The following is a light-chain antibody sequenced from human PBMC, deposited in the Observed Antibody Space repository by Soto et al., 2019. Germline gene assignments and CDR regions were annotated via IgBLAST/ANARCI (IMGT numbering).Light chain of an antibody. CDR2: AAS. CDR1: QGISNY. J-gene: IGKJ1*01. Sequence: DIQMTQSPSSLSASVGDRVTITCRASQGISNYLAWYQQKPGTVPKLLISAASTLQTGVPSRFSGGGSGTYFTLTISSLQPEDVATYYCQKYNSAPWTFGQGTKVDIK. CDR3: QKYNSAPWT. V-gene: IGKV1-27*01.